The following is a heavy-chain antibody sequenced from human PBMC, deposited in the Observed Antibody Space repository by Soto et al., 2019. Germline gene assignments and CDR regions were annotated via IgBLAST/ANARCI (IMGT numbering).Heavy chain of an antibody. CDR3: AKSARLVRGDFDY. CDR2: ISWNSGSI. J-gene: IGHJ4*02. D-gene: IGHD6-19*01. Sequence: EVQLVESGGGLVQPGRSLRLSCAASGFTFDDYAMHWVRQAPGKGLEWVSGISWNSGSIGYADSVKGRFTISRDNAKNSLYLQTNSLRAEDTALYYCAKSARLVRGDFDYWGQGTLVTVSS. V-gene: IGHV3-9*01. CDR1: GFTFDDYA.